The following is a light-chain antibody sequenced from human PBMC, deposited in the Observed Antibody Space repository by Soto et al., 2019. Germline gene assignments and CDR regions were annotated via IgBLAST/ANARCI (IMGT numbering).Light chain of an antibody. CDR1: TSNIGTNT. Sequence: QSVLTQPPSASGTPGQRVTISCSGSTSNIGTNTVNWFQHVPGSAPKLLIYTNDHRPSGVPDRFSGSRSGTSASLAISGLQSEDEADYYCATWDDSVYVLGTGTKLTVL. V-gene: IGLV1-44*01. CDR2: TND. CDR3: ATWDDSVYV. J-gene: IGLJ1*01.